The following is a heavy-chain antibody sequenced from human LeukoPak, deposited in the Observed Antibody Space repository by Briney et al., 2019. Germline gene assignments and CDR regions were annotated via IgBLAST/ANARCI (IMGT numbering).Heavy chain of an antibody. V-gene: IGHV3-30*18. CDR3: AKGPYFDWLLTIPHYFDY. CDR1: GFTFSSYG. D-gene: IGHD3-9*01. Sequence: GGSLSLSCAASGFTFSSYGMHWVRQAPGKGLEWVAVISYDGSNKYYADSVKGRFTISRDNSKNTLYLQMNSLRAEDTAVYYCAKGPYFDWLLTIPHYFDYWGQGTLVTVSS. CDR2: ISYDGSNK. J-gene: IGHJ4*02.